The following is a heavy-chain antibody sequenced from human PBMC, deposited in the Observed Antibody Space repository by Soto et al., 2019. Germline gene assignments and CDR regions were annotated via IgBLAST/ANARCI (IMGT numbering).Heavy chain of an antibody. J-gene: IGHJ5*02. Sequence: SETLSLTCTVSGGSISSYYWSWIRQPPGKGLEWIGYIYYSGSTNYNPSPKSRVTISVDTSKNQFSLKLSSVTAADTAVYYCARASIAARLNLGWGVNWFDPWGQGTLVTVSS. V-gene: IGHV4-59*01. CDR3: ARASIAARLNLGWGVNWFDP. CDR1: GGSISSYY. CDR2: IYYSGST. D-gene: IGHD6-6*01.